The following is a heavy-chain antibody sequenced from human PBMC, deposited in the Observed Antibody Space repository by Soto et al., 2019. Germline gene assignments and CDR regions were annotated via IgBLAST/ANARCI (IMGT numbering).Heavy chain of an antibody. Sequence: QLQLQESGPGLVKPSETLSLTCTVSDGSISSSSYYWGWIRQPPGKGLEWIGSIYYSGSTYYNPSLKSRVTISVDTSKNQFSLKLSSVTAADTAVYYCARLGDIVVVVAASNWYFDLWGRGTLVTVSS. J-gene: IGHJ2*01. CDR3: ARLGDIVVVVAASNWYFDL. V-gene: IGHV4-39*01. CDR1: DGSISSSSYY. CDR2: IYYSGST. D-gene: IGHD2-15*01.